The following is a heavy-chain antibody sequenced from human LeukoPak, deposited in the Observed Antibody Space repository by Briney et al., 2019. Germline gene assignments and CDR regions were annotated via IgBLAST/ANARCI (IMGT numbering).Heavy chain of an antibody. J-gene: IGHJ4*02. D-gene: IGHD3-9*01. CDR2: IYPGEFDT. CDR3: ARQADYDLLTGYYKGHLDY. Sequence: GESLKISCKGSGYRFTTYWIGWVRQMPGKGLEWMGIIYPGEFDTRYSRCCEGEVTFSADKSIGTAYLQWSSLKASDTAMYYCARQADYDLLTGYYKGHLDYWGQGTLVTVSS. CDR1: GYRFTTYW. V-gene: IGHV5-51*01.